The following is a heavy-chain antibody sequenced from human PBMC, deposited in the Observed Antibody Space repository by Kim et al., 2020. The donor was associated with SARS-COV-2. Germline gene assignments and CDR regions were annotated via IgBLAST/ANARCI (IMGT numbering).Heavy chain of an antibody. J-gene: IGHJ5*02. V-gene: IGHV1-69*13. Sequence: SVKVSCKASGGTFSSYAISWVRQAPGQGLEWMGGIIPIFGTANYAQKFQGRVTITADESTSTAYMELSSLRSEDTAVYYCARGGFVVSPNRDKYWFDPWGQGPLVTVSS. CDR3: ARGGFVVSPNRDKYWFDP. CDR2: IIPIFGTA. CDR1: GGTFSSYA. D-gene: IGHD2-2*01.